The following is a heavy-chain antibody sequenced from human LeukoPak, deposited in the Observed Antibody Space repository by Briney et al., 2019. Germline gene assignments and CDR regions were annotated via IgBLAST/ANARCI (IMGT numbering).Heavy chain of an antibody. CDR1: GFIFSTYG. CDR3: AKGHTDYGTGFDL. D-gene: IGHD4-17*01. CDR2: VSGGGVNT. Sequence: PGGSLRLSCAASGFIFSTYGMSWVRQAPGKGLEWVSIVSGGGVNTYYVDSVKGRFTISRDNSKNTLYLQMNSLRVEDTAVYYCAKGHTDYGTGFDLWGQGTLVIVSS. V-gene: IGHV3-23*01. J-gene: IGHJ4*02.